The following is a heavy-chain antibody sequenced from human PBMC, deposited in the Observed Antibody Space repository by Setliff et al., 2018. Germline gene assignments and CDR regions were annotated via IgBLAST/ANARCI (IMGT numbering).Heavy chain of an antibody. CDR3: GGWGALNYYYGMDV. J-gene: IGHJ6*02. V-gene: IGHV3-23*01. D-gene: IGHD7-27*01. CDR1: GFTFGDFA. CDR2: IGGRGIST. Sequence: GGSLRLSCAASGFTFGDFAMTWVRQAPGKGLEWVSGIGGRGISTYYADSVKGRFIISGDNSENTLYLQMNSLRAEDTAICLKGGWGALNYYYGMDVWGQGTTVTVSS.